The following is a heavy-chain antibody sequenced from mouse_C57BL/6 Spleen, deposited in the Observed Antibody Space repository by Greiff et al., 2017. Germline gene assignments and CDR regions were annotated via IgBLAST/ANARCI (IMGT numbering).Heavy chain of an antibody. V-gene: IGHV1-54*01. CDR3: ARGGITTVVHFDD. J-gene: IGHJ2*01. Sequence: QVQLKESGAELVRPGTSVKVSCKASGYAFTNYLIEWVKQRPGQGLEWIGVINPGSGGTNYNEKFKGKATLTADKSSSTAYMQLSSLTSEDSAVYFCARGGITTVVHFDDWGQGTTLTVSS. CDR1: GYAFTNYL. D-gene: IGHD1-1*01. CDR2: INPGSGGT.